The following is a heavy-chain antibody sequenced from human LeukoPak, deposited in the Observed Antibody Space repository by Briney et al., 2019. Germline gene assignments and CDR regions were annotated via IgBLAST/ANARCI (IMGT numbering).Heavy chain of an antibody. CDR2: IIPIFGTA. J-gene: IGHJ5*02. V-gene: IGHV1-69*13. CDR3: ARDRSYCSGGSCYPQYNWFDP. D-gene: IGHD2-15*01. CDR1: GGTFSSYA. Sequence: SVKVSCKASGGTFSSYAISWVRQAPGQGLEWMGGIIPIFGTANYAQKFQGRVTITADESTSTAYMELSSLRSEDTAVYYCARDRSYCSGGSCYPQYNWFDPWGQGTLVTVSS.